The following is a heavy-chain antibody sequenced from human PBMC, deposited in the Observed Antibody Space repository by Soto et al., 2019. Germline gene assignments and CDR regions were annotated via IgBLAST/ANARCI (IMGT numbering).Heavy chain of an antibody. D-gene: IGHD3-22*01. V-gene: IGHV3-23*01. J-gene: IGHJ4*02. CDR3: AKDYDTGGYFDY. CDR1: GFTFSSYA. Sequence: EVQLLESGGGLVQPGGSLRLSCAASGFTFSSYAMSWVRQAPGKGLEWVSAISGSGGSTYYADSVKGRFTISRDNYKNTLYLQMNSVRAEDTAVYYCAKDYDTGGYFDYWGQGTLVTVSS. CDR2: ISGSGGST.